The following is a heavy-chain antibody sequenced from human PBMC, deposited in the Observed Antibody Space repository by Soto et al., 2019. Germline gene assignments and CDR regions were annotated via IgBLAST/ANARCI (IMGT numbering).Heavy chain of an antibody. J-gene: IGHJ4*02. CDR2: ISYDGSNK. D-gene: IGHD2-2*01. V-gene: IGHV3-30*18. CDR3: AKDPIRFVVVPAAHGAFDY. Sequence: GSLRLSCAASGFTFSSYGMHWVRQAPGKRLEWVAVISYDGSNKYYADSVKGRFTISRDNSKNTLYLQMNSLRAEDTAVYYCAKDPIRFVVVPAAHGAFDYWGQGTLVTVSS. CDR1: GFTFSSYG.